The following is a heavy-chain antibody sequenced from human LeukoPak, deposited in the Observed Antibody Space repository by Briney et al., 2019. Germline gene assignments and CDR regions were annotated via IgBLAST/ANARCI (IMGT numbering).Heavy chain of an antibody. CDR1: GGSISSYY. CDR3: ARLRWLRSSATEDYYYYYGMDV. D-gene: IGHD5-24*01. J-gene: IGHJ6*02. Sequence: SETLSLTCTVSGGSISSYYWSWIRQPAGKGLEWIGRIYTSGSTNYNPSLKSRVTMSVDTSKNQFSQKLSSVTAADTAVYYCARLRWLRSSATEDYYYYYGMDVWGQGTTVTVSS. CDR2: IYTSGST. V-gene: IGHV4-4*07.